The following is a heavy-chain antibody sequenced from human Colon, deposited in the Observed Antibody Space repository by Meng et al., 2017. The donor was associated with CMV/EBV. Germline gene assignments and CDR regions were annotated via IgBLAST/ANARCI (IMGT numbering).Heavy chain of an antibody. CDR1: GYTFTAKH. CDR2: IYPQNGGT. V-gene: IGHV1-2*02. J-gene: IGHJ4*02. CDR3: IKEDWYFDF. D-gene: IGHD2-21*01. Sequence: QVQLLQYGTEVKKPAASVKVSCKTSGYTFTAKHLHWWRHAPGQGLEWMGWIYPQNGGTYFAQKFQGRVTMTSDTSISTAYMELSSLTSDDTAIYYCIKEDWYFDFWGQGTLVTVSS.